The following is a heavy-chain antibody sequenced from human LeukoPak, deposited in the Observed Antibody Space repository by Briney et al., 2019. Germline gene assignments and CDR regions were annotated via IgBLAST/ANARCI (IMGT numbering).Heavy chain of an antibody. CDR3: AREGYSYGYDH. V-gene: IGHV3-21*01. Sequence: GGSLRLSCAASGFTFSNYQMNWVRQAPGKGLEWVSCISSSSSYIYYADSVKGRFTISRDNAKNSLFLQMNSLRAKDTAVYYCAREGYSYGYDHWGQGTLVTVSS. J-gene: IGHJ5*02. CDR1: GFTFSNYQ. CDR2: ISSSSSYI. D-gene: IGHD5-18*01.